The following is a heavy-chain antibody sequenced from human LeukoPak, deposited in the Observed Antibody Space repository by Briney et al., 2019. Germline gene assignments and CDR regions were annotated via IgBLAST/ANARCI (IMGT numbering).Heavy chain of an antibody. Sequence: GGSLRLSCAASGFTFSSYSMNWVRQAPGKGLEWVSYISSSSSTIYYADSVKGRFTISRDNAKNSLYLQMNSLRAEDTAVYYCARDRDYYGSGVDGMDVWGQGTTVTVSS. V-gene: IGHV3-48*04. CDR1: GFTFSSYS. CDR2: ISSSSSTI. J-gene: IGHJ6*02. CDR3: ARDRDYYGSGVDGMDV. D-gene: IGHD3-10*01.